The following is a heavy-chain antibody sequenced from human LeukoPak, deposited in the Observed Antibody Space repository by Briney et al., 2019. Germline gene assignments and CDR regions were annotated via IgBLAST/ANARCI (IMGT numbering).Heavy chain of an antibody. CDR3: ARHPSPQLHHFDY. D-gene: IGHD2-2*01. CDR2: INPTGDST. V-gene: IGHV1-46*01. Sequence: ASVKVSCKASGGTFSSYAISWVRQAPGQGLEWMGIINPTGDSTSYAQNFQARVTMTRDTSTNTVHMELSSLRSEDTAVYYCARHPSPQLHHFDYWGQGTLVTVSS. CDR1: GGTFSSYA. J-gene: IGHJ4*02.